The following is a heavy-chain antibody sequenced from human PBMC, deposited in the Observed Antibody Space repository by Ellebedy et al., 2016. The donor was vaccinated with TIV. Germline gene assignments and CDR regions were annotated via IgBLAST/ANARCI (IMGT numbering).Heavy chain of an antibody. D-gene: IGHD1-14*01. Sequence: PGGSLRLSCAASGLTFSSLSMGWVRQAQGKGLESVSDIIASGGTTYYADSVKGRFTIYKDNSKNTLYLQMNSLRDEDTAVCYGAKDIRGPENGTWYFVLWGRGARVTVSS. CDR2: IIASGGTT. CDR3: AKDIRGPENGTWYFVL. V-gene: IGHV3-23*01. CDR1: GLTFSSLS. J-gene: IGHJ2*01.